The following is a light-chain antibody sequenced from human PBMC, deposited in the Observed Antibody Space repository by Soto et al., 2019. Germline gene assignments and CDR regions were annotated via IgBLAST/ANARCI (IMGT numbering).Light chain of an antibody. CDR1: QSVSNNY. CDR3: QQYGSSPYT. J-gene: IGKJ2*01. Sequence: EIVLTQSPGTLSLSPGERATLSCRASQSVSNNYLAWYQQKPGQAPRLLIYGASSRATRIPDRFSGSGSGTDFTLTISRLEPEDFAVYYCQQYGSSPYTFGQGTKLEIK. CDR2: GAS. V-gene: IGKV3-20*01.